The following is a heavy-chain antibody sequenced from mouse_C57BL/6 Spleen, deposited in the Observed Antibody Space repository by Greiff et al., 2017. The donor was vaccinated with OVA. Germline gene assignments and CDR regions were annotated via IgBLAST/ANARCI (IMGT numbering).Heavy chain of an antibody. CDR2: INPNNGGT. D-gene: IGHD1-1*01. V-gene: IGHV1-22*01. Sequence: EVQLVESGPELVKPGASVKMSCKASGYTFTDYNMHWVKQSHGKSLEWIGYINPNNGGTSYNQKFKGKATLTVNKSSSTAYMELRSLTSEDSAVYYCARAPDYGSSYDYAMDYWGQGTSVTVSS. CDR1: GYTFTDYN. CDR3: ARAPDYGSSYDYAMDY. J-gene: IGHJ4*01.